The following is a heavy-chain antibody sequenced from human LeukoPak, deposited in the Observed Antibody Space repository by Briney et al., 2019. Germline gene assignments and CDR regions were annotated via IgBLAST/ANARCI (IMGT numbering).Heavy chain of an antibody. V-gene: IGHV3-11*05. J-gene: IGHJ5*02. CDR1: GFTFSDYS. CDR2: ISTSSSYT. Sequence: GRSLRLSCAASGFTFSDYSMSWIRQAPGKGLEWVSYISTSSSYTNYADSVKGRFTISRDNAKNSLYLQMNSLRAEDTAVYYCARDRYYASGSYNWFDPWGQGTLVTVSS. CDR3: ARDRYYASGSYNWFDP. D-gene: IGHD3-10*01.